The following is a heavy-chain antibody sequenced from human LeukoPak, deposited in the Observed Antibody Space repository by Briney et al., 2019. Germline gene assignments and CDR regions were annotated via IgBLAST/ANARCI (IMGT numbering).Heavy chain of an antibody. D-gene: IGHD2-21*01. CDR3: ARGRNIVVVIAISRGGYYFDY. V-gene: IGHV4-34*01. Sequence: SETLSLTCAVYGGSFSGYYWSWIRQPPGKGLEWIGEINHSGSTNYNPSLKGRVTISVDTSKNQFSLKLSSVTAADTAVYYCARGRNIVVVIAISRGGYYFDYWGQGTLVTVSS. J-gene: IGHJ4*02. CDR1: GGSFSGYY. CDR2: INHSGST.